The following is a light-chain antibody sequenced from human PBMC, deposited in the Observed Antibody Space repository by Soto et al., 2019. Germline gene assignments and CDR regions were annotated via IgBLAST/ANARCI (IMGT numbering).Light chain of an antibody. CDR1: PSVSGY. CDR3: QQRSVWPPVI. CDR2: GVS. V-gene: IGKV3-11*01. J-gene: IGKJ3*01. Sequence: EIVLTQSPATLSLSPGERATRSCRASPSVSGYLAWYQQKPGQAPRLLIYGVSNRAPGIPARFSGSGSGTDFTLTISSLEPEDFAVYYCQQRSVWPPVIFGPGTKVDIK.